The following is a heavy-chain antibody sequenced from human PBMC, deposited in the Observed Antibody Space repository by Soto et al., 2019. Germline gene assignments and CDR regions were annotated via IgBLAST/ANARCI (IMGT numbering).Heavy chain of an antibody. D-gene: IGHD2-15*01. Sequence: GESLKISCKGSGYSFTNYWIGWVRQMPGKGQEWMGIIYPGDSDTRYSPSFQGQVTISADKSISTAYLQWSSLKASDTAMYYCATHCSGGSCSSSRPYYYGMDVWGQGTTVTVSS. V-gene: IGHV5-51*01. CDR2: IYPGDSDT. J-gene: IGHJ6*02. CDR3: ATHCSGGSCSSSRPYYYGMDV. CDR1: GYSFTNYW.